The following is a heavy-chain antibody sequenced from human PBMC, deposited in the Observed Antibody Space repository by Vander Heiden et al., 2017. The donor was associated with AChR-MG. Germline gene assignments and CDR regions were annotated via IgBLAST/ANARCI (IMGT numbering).Heavy chain of an antibody. J-gene: IGHJ4*02. CDR1: GFTFSSYA. D-gene: IGHD1-26*01. CDR3: ARDPGGSYDY. Sequence: EVQLLESGGDLVQPGESLRLACAASGFTFSSYAMSWVRQAPGKGLEWVSTSSGSGGSTNYADSVKGRFTISRDNSRNTLHLQMNTLRAEDTAFYYCARDPGGSYDYWGQGTLVTVSS. CDR2: SSGSGGST. V-gene: IGHV3-23*01.